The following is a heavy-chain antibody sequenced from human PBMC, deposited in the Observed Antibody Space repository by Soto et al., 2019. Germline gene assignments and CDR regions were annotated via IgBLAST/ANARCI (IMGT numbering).Heavy chain of an antibody. CDR2: ISYDGSNK. D-gene: IGHD3-22*01. J-gene: IGHJ4*02. CDR3: AKGSYYDSSGYYRTFDY. Sequence: GSLRLSCAASGFTFSSYGMHWVRQAPGKGLEWVAVISYDGSNKYYADSVKGRFTISRDNSKNTLYLQMNSLRAEDTAVYYCAKGSYYDSSGYYRTFDYWGQGTLVTVSS. CDR1: GFTFSSYG. V-gene: IGHV3-30*18.